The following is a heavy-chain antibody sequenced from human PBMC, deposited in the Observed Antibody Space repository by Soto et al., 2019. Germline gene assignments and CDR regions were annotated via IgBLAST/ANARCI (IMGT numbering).Heavy chain of an antibody. CDR1: GFTFSSYG. CDR2: ISYDGSNK. CDR3: AKGPGRAFDY. J-gene: IGHJ4*02. V-gene: IGHV3-30*18. Sequence: PGGSLRLSCAASGFTFSSYGMHWVRQAPGKGLEWVAVISYDGSNKYYADSVKGRFTISRDNSKNTLYLQMNSLRAEDTAVYYCAKGPGRAFDYWGQGTLVTVSS. D-gene: IGHD3-10*01.